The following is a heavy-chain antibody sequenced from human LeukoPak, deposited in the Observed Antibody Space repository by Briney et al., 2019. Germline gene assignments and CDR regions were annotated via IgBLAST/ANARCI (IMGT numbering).Heavy chain of an antibody. V-gene: IGHV3-30*04. CDR1: GFTFSSYA. D-gene: IGHD5-18*01. Sequence: GGSLRLSCAASGFTFSSYAMHWVRQAPGKGLEWVAVISYDGSNKYYADSVKGRFTISRDDSKNTLYLQMNSLRAEDTAVYYYARGEPVDTDSHFDYWGQGTLVTVSS. CDR2: ISYDGSNK. CDR3: ARGEPVDTDSHFDY. J-gene: IGHJ4*02.